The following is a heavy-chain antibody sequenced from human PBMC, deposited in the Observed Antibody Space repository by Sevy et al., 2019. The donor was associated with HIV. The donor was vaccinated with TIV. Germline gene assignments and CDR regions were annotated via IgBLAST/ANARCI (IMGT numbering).Heavy chain of an antibody. D-gene: IGHD3-22*01. CDR3: ARGYYDSSGYLDAFDI. J-gene: IGHJ3*02. V-gene: IGHV3-11*01. CDR1: GFTFSDYY. CDR2: ISSSGSTI. Sequence: GSLRLSCAASGFTFSDYYMRWIRQAPGKGLEWVSYISSSGSTIYYADSVKGRFTISRDNAKKSLSLQMNSLRAEDTAVYYCARGYYDSSGYLDAFDIWGQWTMVTVSS.